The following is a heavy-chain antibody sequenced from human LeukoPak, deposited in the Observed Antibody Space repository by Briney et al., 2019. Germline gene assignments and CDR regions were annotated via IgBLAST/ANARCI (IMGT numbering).Heavy chain of an antibody. V-gene: IGHV3-30*01. CDR3: ARDRAVLSYAFDI. J-gene: IGHJ3*02. CDR1: GFTFSSYA. CDR2: ISYDGSNK. D-gene: IGHD4/OR15-4a*01. Sequence: GSLRLSCAASGFTFSSYAMHWVRQAPGKGLEWVAVISYDGSNKYYADSVKGRFTTSRDNSKNTLYLQMNSLRAEDTAVYYCARDRAVLSYAFDIWGQGTMVTVSS.